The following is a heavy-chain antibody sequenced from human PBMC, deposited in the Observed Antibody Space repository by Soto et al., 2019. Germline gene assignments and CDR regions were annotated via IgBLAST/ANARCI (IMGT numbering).Heavy chain of an antibody. CDR2: IYYSGST. J-gene: IGHJ4*02. V-gene: IGHV4-39*01. D-gene: IGHD3-9*01. CDR3: GPHILPALYFTY. Sequence: SETLSLTCTVSGGSISSSSYYWGWIRQPPGKGLEWIGSIYYSGSTYYNPSLKSRVTISVDTSKNQFSLKLSSVTAADTALYYCGPHILPALYFTYWGREPRITASP. CDR1: GGSISSSSYY.